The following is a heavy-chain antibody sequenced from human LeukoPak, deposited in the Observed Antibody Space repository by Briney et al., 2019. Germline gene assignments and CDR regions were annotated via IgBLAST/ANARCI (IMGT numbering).Heavy chain of an antibody. V-gene: IGHV3-23*01. CDR3: AKDLGITGYYFDY. CDR2: ISGSGGST. D-gene: IGHD1-20*01. J-gene: IGHJ4*02. Sequence: GGSLRLSCAASGFTFSSYAMSWVRQAPGKGLEWVSAISGSGGSTYYADSVKGRFTISRDNSKNTLYLQMNSLRAVDTAVYYCAKDLGITGYYFDYWGQGTLVTVSS. CDR1: GFTFSSYA.